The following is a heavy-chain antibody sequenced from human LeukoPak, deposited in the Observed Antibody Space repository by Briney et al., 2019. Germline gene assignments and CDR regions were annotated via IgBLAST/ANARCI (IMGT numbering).Heavy chain of an antibody. CDR2: ISSSSSYI. CDR3: ARSGPYSSSWYDY. D-gene: IGHD6-13*01. V-gene: IGHV3-21*01. J-gene: IGHJ4*02. Sequence: GGSLRLSCAASGFTFSSYSMNWVRQAPGKGLEWVSSISSSSSYIYYADSVKSRFTISRDNAKNSLYLQMNSLRAEDTAVYYCARSGPYSSSWYDYWGQGTLVTVSS. CDR1: GFTFSSYS.